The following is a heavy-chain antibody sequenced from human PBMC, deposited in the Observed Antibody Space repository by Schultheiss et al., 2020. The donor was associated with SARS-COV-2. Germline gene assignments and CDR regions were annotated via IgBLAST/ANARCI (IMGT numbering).Heavy chain of an antibody. Sequence: GESLKISCAASGFTVSSNYMSWVRQAPGKGLEWVSVIYSGGSTYYADSVKGRFTISRDNSKNTLYLQMNSLRAEDTAVYYCAKGGSYDGIDYWGQGTLVTVSS. J-gene: IGHJ4*02. D-gene: IGHD1-26*01. CDR2: IYSGGST. CDR1: GFTVSSNY. V-gene: IGHV3-53*01. CDR3: AKGGSYDGIDY.